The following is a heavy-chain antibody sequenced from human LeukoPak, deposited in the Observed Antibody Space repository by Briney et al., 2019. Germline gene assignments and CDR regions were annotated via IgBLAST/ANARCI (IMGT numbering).Heavy chain of an antibody. CDR1: GYTFTGYY. Sequence: ASVKVSCKASGYTFTGYYMHWVRQAPGQGLEWMGWINPNSGGTNYAQKFQGRVTMTEDTSTDTAYMELSSLRSEDTAVYYCATGPSRHWVVVPDSWGQGTLVTVSS. D-gene: IGHD2-15*01. CDR2: INPNSGGT. V-gene: IGHV1-2*02. J-gene: IGHJ4*02. CDR3: ATGPSRHWVVVPDS.